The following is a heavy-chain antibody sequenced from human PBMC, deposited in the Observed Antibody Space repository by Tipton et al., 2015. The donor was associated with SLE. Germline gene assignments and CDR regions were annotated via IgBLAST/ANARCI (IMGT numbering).Heavy chain of an antibody. CDR1: GFTFSSYA. V-gene: IGHV3-21*05. CDR3: ARADSSGYYSHYWYFDL. CDR2: ISSSSSYT. J-gene: IGHJ2*01. D-gene: IGHD3-22*01. Sequence: SLRLSRAASGFTFSSYAMSWVRQAPGKGLEWVSYISSSSSYTNYADSVKGRFTISRDNSKNTLYLQMNSLRAEDTAVYYCARADSSGYYSHYWYFDLWGRGTLVTVSS.